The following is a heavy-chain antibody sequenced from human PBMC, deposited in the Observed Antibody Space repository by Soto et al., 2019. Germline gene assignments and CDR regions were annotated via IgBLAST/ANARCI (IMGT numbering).Heavy chain of an antibody. CDR3: ARVPIAVAATGSFDY. J-gene: IGHJ4*02. CDR2: ISAYNGNT. V-gene: IGHV1-18*01. CDR1: GYTFTSYG. Sequence: GASVKVSCKASGYTFTSYGISWVRQAPGQGLEWMGWISAYNGNTNYAQKLQGRVTMTTDTSTSTAYMELRSLRSDDTAVYYCARVPIAVAATGSFDYWGQGTLVTVSS. D-gene: IGHD6-19*01.